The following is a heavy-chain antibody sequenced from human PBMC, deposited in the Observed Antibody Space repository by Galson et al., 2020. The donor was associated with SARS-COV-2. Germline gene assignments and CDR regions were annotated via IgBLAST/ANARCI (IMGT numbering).Heavy chain of an antibody. D-gene: IGHD2-2*01. J-gene: IGHJ6*03. CDR3: ARDIIVVVPAASQSKYYYYYYMDV. V-gene: IGHV4-34*01. Sequence: SETLSLTCAVYGGSFSGYYWSWIRQPPGKGLEWIGEINHSGSTNYNPSLKSRVTISVDTSKNQFSLKLSSVTAADTAVYYCARDIIVVVPAASQSKYYYYYYMDVWGKGTTVTVSS. CDR2: INHSGST. CDR1: GGSFSGYY.